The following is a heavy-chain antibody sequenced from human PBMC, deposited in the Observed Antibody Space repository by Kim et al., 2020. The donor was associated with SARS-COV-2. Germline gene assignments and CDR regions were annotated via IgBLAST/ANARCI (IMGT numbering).Heavy chain of an antibody. V-gene: IGHV3-9*01. J-gene: IGHJ4*02. D-gene: IGHD2-21*01. CDR3: AKADCGGECYLVDY. Sequence: ADYVKGRITISRDNAKNTLYLQMDRLRAEETAVYYCAKADCGGECYLVDYWGQGTRVTVSS.